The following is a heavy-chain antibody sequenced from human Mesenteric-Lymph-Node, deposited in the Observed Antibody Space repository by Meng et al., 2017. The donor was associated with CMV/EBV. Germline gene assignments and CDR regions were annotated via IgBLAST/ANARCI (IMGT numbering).Heavy chain of an antibody. CDR1: GFTVSSNY. Sequence: GESLKISCAASGFTVSSNYMSWVRQAPGKGLEWVSVIYSGGSTYYADYVKGRFTISRDNSKNTLYLQMNSLRAEDTAVYYCARDGNSDYFFDYWGQGTLVTVSS. V-gene: IGHV3-53*01. CDR3: ARDGNSDYFFDY. D-gene: IGHD4-23*01. CDR2: IYSGGST. J-gene: IGHJ4*02.